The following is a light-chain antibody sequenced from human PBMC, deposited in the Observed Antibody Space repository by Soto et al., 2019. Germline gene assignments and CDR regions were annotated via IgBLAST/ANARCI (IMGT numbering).Light chain of an antibody. Sequence: EILMTQSPATLSVSPGERATLSCRASQIVSSNLAWYQQKPGQAPRLLIYGASTRATDIPARFSGSGSGTEFTLTISSLQSEDFAIYYCQQYNNWPPVITFGPGTKVDIK. J-gene: IGKJ3*01. V-gene: IGKV3-15*01. CDR3: QQYNNWPPVIT. CDR1: QIVSSN. CDR2: GAS.